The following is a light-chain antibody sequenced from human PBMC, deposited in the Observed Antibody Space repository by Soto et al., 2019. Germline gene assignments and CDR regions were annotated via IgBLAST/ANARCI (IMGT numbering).Light chain of an antibody. CDR3: SSYAGSNNYV. V-gene: IGLV2-8*01. CDR2: EVS. Sequence: QSALTQPPSASGSPGQSVTISCTGTSSDFGGYNYVSWYQQHPGKAPKLMIYEVSKRPSGVPDRFSGSKSDNTASLTVSGLQAEDEADYYCSSYAGSNNYVFGTGTKLTVL. CDR1: SSDFGGYNY. J-gene: IGLJ1*01.